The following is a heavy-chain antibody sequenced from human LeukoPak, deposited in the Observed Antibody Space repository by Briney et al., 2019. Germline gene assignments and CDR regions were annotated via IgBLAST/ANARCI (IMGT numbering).Heavy chain of an antibody. D-gene: IGHD2-15*01. V-gene: IGHV3-11*01. CDR2: ISSSGSTI. CDR1: GFTFSDYY. CDR3: ARVRLEYCSGGSCQGGFDY. J-gene: IGHJ4*02. Sequence: PGGSLRLSCAASGFTFSDYYMSWIRQAPGKGLEWVSYISSSGSTIYYADSVKGRSTISRDNAKNSLYLQMNSLRAEDTAVYYCARVRLEYCSGGSCQGGFDYWGQGTLVTVSS.